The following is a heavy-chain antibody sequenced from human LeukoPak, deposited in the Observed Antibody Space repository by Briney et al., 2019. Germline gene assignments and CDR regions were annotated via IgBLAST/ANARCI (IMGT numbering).Heavy chain of an antibody. CDR1: GGSISSGGYC. V-gene: IGHV4-31*03. Sequence: PSQTLSLTCTVSGGSISSGGYCWSWIRQHPGKGLEWIGYIFYSGSTYYSPSLKSRVTISVDTSKNQFSLKLSSVTAADTAVYYCARGRSSSWYIAPQQNWFDPWGQGTLVTVSS. J-gene: IGHJ5*02. CDR2: IFYSGST. D-gene: IGHD6-13*01. CDR3: ARGRSSSWYIAPQQNWFDP.